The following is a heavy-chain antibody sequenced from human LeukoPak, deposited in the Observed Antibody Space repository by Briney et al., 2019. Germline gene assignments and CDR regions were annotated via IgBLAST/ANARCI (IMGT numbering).Heavy chain of an antibody. CDR2: ISNDGNNK. J-gene: IGHJ4*02. CDR1: GFTFSRYG. V-gene: IGHV3-30-3*01. CDR3: ARKRDGVDY. D-gene: IGHD2-8*01. Sequence: GGSLRLSCAASGFTFSRYGLHWVRQAPGKGQEWVAIISNDGNNKRYADSVKGRFTISRDNSKNTVYLQMNSLRAEDTAVYYCARKRDGVDYWGQGTLVTVSS.